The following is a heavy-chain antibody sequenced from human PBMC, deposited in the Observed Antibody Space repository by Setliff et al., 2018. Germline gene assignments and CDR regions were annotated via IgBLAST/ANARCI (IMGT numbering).Heavy chain of an antibody. CDR3: ARDSPQYNWFDP. J-gene: IGHJ5*02. V-gene: IGHV3-21*01. CDR1: GFTFSSYS. CDR2: ISSSSSYI. Sequence: GGSLRLSCAASGFTFSSYSMNWVRQAPGEGLEWVSSISSSSSYIYYADSVKGRFTISRDNAKNSLYLQMNSLRAEDTAVYYCARDSPQYNWFDPWGQGTLVTVSS.